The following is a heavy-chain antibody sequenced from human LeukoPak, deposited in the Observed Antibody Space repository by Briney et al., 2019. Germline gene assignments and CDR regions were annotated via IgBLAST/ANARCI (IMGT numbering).Heavy chain of an antibody. CDR1: GGSISSSNW. J-gene: IGHJ6*03. V-gene: IGHV4-4*02. CDR3: ARAGSGYYYYYYYMDV. D-gene: IGHD3-22*01. CDR2: IYHSGST. Sequence: SETLSLTCAVSGGSISSSNWWSWVRQPPGKGLEWIGEIYHSGSTNYNPSLKSRVTISVDKSKNQFSLKLSSVTAADTAVYYCARAGSGYYYYYYYMDVWGKGTTVTVSS.